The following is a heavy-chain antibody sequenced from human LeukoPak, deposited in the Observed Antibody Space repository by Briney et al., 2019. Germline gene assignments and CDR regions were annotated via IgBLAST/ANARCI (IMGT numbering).Heavy chain of an antibody. CDR3: AREILAPGKTHDY. Sequence: GGSLRLSCAASGFTFSNYWMHWVCQVPGKGLVWVSRINDDGSATFYADSVKGRFTISRDNAKNTLFLQINSLRAEDTAVHYCAREILAPGKTHDYWGQGTLVTVSS. CDR1: GFTFSNYW. CDR2: INDDGSAT. J-gene: IGHJ4*02. V-gene: IGHV3-74*01.